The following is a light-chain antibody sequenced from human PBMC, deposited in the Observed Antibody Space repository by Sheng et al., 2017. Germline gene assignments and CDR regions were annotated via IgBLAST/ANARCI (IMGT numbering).Light chain of an antibody. CDR2: DAF. J-gene: IGKJ1*01. CDR3: QQYGDSPT. V-gene: IGKV3-20*01. Sequence: EIVLTQSPGTLSLSPGERATLSCRASQSINNYLVWYQQKPGQAPRLLIYDAFSRATGIPGRFSGTGSGTDFTLTISRLEPEDSAVYYCQQYGDSPTFGPGTKVEIK. CDR1: QSINNY.